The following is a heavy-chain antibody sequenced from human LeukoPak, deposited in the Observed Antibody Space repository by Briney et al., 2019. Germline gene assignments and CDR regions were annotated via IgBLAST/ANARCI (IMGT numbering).Heavy chain of an antibody. V-gene: IGHV3-23*01. CDR1: GFTFSSYA. CDR2: ISGSGGST. Sequence: QSGGSLRLSCAASGFTFSSYAMSWVRQAPGKGLEWVSAISGSGGSTYYADSVKGRFTISRDNSKNTLYLQMNSLRAEDTAVYYCARGSALRYFDWPPSTFDYWGQGTLVTVSS. CDR3: ARGSALRYFDWPPSTFDY. J-gene: IGHJ4*02. D-gene: IGHD3-9*01.